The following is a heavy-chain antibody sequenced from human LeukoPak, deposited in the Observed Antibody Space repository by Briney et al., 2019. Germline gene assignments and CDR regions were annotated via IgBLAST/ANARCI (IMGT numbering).Heavy chain of an antibody. CDR3: AKGPASGDS. CDR1: GYTFTSYD. D-gene: IGHD3-10*01. V-gene: IGHV1-8*01. J-gene: IGHJ5*01. Sequence: ASVKVSCKASGYTFTSYDINWVRQASGQGLEWVAWMNPNSGKPAYAQEFQGRATVSGNISISTAYLELRSLKSEDTAVYYCAKGPASGDSWGQGTLVTVSS. CDR2: MNPNSGKP.